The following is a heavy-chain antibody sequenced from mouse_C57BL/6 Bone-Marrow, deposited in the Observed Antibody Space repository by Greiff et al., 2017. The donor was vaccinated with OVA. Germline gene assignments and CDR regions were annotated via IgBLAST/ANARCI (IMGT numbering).Heavy chain of an antibody. J-gene: IGHJ4*01. D-gene: IGHD2-12*01. CDR3: ARRGSSVTRGYYAIDY. Sequence: QVTLKVSGPGILQSSQTLSLTCSFSGFSLNTSNMGVSWIRQPSGKGLEWLAHIYWDDDKRYNPSLKSRLTISKHTSRNQVFLKITSVNTSDTATFDCARRGSSVTRGYYAIDYWGQGTSVTVSS. V-gene: IGHV8-12*01. CDR1: GFSLNTSNMG. CDR2: IYWDDDK.